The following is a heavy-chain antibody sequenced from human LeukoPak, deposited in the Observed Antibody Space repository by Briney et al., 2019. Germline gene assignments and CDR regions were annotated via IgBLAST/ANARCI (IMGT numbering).Heavy chain of an antibody. Sequence: PSETLSLTCAVYGGSFSGYYWSWIRQPPGMGLEWIGEINHSGSTNYNPSLKSRVTISVDTSKNQFSLKLSSVTAADTAVYYCARGRRAGVFDYWGQGTLVTVSS. CDR2: INHSGST. D-gene: IGHD6-13*01. CDR3: ARGRRAGVFDY. CDR1: GGSFSGYY. V-gene: IGHV4-34*01. J-gene: IGHJ4*02.